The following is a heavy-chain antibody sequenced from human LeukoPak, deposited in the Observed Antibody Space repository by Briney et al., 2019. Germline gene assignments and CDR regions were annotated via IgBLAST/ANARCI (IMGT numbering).Heavy chain of an antibody. D-gene: IGHD3-10*01. J-gene: IGHJ4*02. CDR1: GGSISSSSYY. V-gene: IGHV4-39*07. Sequence: SETLSLTCTVSGGSISSSSYYWGWIRQSPGKGLEWIGYIYHSGSTYYNPSLKSRVTISVDRSKNQFSLKLSSVTAADTAVYYCAREVVRGGYFDYWGQGTLVTVSS. CDR2: IYHSGST. CDR3: AREVVRGGYFDY.